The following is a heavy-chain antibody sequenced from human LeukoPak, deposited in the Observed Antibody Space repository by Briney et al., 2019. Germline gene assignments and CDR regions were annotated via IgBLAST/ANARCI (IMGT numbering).Heavy chain of an antibody. D-gene: IGHD2/OR15-2a*01. Sequence: ASVKVSRKASGYTFTSYGISWVRQPPGQGLEWMGWISAYNGNTNYAQKLQGRVTMTTDTSTSTAYMELRSLRSDDTAVYYCARGVRTISMNPMDVWGQGTTVTVSS. V-gene: IGHV1-18*01. J-gene: IGHJ6*02. CDR1: GYTFTSYG. CDR2: ISAYNGNT. CDR3: ARGVRTISMNPMDV.